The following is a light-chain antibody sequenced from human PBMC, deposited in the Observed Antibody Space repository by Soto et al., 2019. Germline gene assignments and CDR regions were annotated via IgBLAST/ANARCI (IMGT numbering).Light chain of an antibody. CDR1: QSVSSY. CDR2: DAS. Sequence: EIVLTQSPATLSLSPGERATLSCRASQSVSSYLAWYQQKPGQAPRLLIYDASNRATGIPARFSGSGSGTDFTLTISSLEPEDIAVYYCHERSNWPFLTFGGGTKVEIK. V-gene: IGKV3-11*01. CDR3: HERSNWPFLT. J-gene: IGKJ4*01.